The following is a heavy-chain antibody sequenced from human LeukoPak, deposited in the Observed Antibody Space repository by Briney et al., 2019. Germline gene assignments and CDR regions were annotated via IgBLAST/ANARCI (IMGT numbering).Heavy chain of an antibody. Sequence: GGSLRLSCAASGFTFSSYGMHWVRQAPGKGLEWVAVISYDRSNKYYADSVKGRFTISRDNSKNTLYLQMNSLRAEDTAVYYCAKDWGRPYSGYDFDAFDIWGQGTMVTVSS. V-gene: IGHV3-30*18. CDR3: AKDWGRPYSGYDFDAFDI. D-gene: IGHD5-12*01. CDR1: GFTFSSYG. CDR2: ISYDRSNK. J-gene: IGHJ3*02.